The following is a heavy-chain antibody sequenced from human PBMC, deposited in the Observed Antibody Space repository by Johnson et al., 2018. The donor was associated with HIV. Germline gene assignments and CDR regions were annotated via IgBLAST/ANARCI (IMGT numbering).Heavy chain of an antibody. CDR1: GFTFSNYA. V-gene: IGHV3-23*04. CDR2: ISGSGGST. Sequence: VQLVESGGGFVQPGGSLRLSCAASGFTFSNYAMGWVRQAPGKGLEWVSSISGSGGSTYYADSVKGRFTISRDNAKNSLYLQMNSLRAEDTAVYYCASITTIAAAGRGAFDIWGQGTMVTVSS. D-gene: IGHD6-13*01. CDR3: ASITTIAAAGRGAFDI. J-gene: IGHJ3*02.